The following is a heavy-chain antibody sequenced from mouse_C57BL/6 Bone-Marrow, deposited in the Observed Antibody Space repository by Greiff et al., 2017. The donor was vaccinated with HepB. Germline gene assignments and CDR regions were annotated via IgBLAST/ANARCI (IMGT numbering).Heavy chain of an antibody. J-gene: IGHJ4*01. V-gene: IGHV1-19*01. CDR1: GYTFTDYY. D-gene: IGHD1-3*01. Sequence: VEPGASVQMSCKASGYTFTDYYMNWVKQSHGKSLEWIGVINPYNGGTSYNQKFKGKATLTVDKSSSTAYMELNSLTSEDSAVYYCARRNNHAYYYAMDYWGQGTSVTVSS. CDR3: ARRNNHAYYYAMDY. CDR2: INPYNGGT.